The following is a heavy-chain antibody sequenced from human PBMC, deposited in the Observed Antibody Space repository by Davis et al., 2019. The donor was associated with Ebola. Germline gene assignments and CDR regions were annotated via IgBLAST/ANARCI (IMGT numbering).Heavy chain of an antibody. CDR1: GFTFSSYA. D-gene: IGHD2-2*01. Sequence: GESLKISCAASGFTFSSYAMHWVRQAPGKGLEWVAVISYDGSNKYYADSVKGRFTISRDNSKNTLYLQMNSLRAEDTAVYYCAIGTRTFDYWGQGTPVTVSS. J-gene: IGHJ4*02. V-gene: IGHV3-30-3*01. CDR3: AIGTRTFDY. CDR2: ISYDGSNK.